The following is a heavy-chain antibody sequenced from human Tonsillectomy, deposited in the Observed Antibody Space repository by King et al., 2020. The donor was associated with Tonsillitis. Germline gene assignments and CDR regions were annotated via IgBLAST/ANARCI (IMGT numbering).Heavy chain of an antibody. CDR3: ARVGGDYTIDYYYYYMDV. D-gene: IGHD3-16*01. J-gene: IGHJ6*03. Sequence: HVQLQESGPGLVKPSENLSLTCTVSGVSIFSYYWSWIRQPPGKGLEWIGYIYYSGSTNYNPSLKSRVTISVDTSKTQFSLKLSSVTAADTAVYYCARVGGDYTIDYYYYYMDVWGKGTTVTVSS. CDR2: IYYSGST. V-gene: IGHV4-59*01. CDR1: GVSIFSYY.